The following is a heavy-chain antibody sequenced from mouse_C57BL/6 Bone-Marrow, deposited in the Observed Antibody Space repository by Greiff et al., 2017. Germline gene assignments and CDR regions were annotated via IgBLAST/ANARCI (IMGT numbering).Heavy chain of an antibody. CDR2: IFPGSGST. J-gene: IGHJ2*01. CDR1: GYTFTDYY. D-gene: IGHD1-1*01. CDR3: ARSEGITTVVAFDY. V-gene: IGHV1-75*01. Sequence: VQLQQSGPELVKPGASVKISCKASGYTFTDYYINWVKQRPGQGLEWIGWIFPGSGSTYYNEKFKGKATLTVDKSSSTAYMLLSSLTSEDSAVYFCARSEGITTVVAFDYWGQGTTLTVSS.